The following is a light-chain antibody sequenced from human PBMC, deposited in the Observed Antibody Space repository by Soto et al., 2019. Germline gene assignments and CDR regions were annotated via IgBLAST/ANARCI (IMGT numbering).Light chain of an antibody. Sequence: EIVLTQSPGTLSLSPGERATLSCRASRTVSGSFLAWYQQKGGQAPRLLIYDTSNRATGIPDRFSGSGSGTDFTLTISRLEPEDFAVYYCQQYGSSGTFGQGTKVDIK. J-gene: IGKJ1*01. CDR2: DTS. CDR3: QQYGSSGT. V-gene: IGKV3-20*01. CDR1: RTVSGSF.